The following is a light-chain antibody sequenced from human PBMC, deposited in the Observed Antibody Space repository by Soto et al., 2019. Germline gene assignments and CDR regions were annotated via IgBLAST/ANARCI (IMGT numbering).Light chain of an antibody. V-gene: IGLV1-44*01. Sequence: QSALTQPPSASGTPGQRVTISCSGSSSNIGSNTVNWYQQLPGTAPKLLIYSNNQRPSGVPDRFSGSKSGTSVSLAISGLQSEDEADYYCAAWDDSLNVVVFGGGTKLTVL. J-gene: IGLJ2*01. CDR1: SSNIGSNT. CDR3: AAWDDSLNVVV. CDR2: SNN.